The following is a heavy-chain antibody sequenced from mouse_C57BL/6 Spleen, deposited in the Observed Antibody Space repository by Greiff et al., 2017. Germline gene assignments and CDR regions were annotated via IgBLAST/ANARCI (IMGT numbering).Heavy chain of an antibody. J-gene: IGHJ1*03. V-gene: IGHV5-6*01. CDR2: ISSGGSYT. Sequence: EVKLMESGGDLVKPGGSLKLSCAASGFTFSSYGMSWVRQTPDKRLEWVATISSGGSYTYYPDSVKGRFTISRDNAKNTLYLQMSSLKSEDTAMYYCASHYGSSPYWYFDVWGTGTTVTVSS. CDR1: GFTFSSYG. D-gene: IGHD1-1*01. CDR3: ASHYGSSPYWYFDV.